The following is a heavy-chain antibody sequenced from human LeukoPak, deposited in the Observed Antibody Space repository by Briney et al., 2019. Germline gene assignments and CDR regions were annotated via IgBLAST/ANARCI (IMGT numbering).Heavy chain of an antibody. CDR2: TRNKANSYTT. D-gene: IGHD3-22*01. CDR3: ARYSSGYYDAFDI. CDR1: GFTFSDHY. V-gene: IGHV3-72*01. J-gene: IGHJ3*02. Sequence: GGSLRLSCAASGFTFSDHYMDWVRQAPGKGLEWVGLTRNKANSYTTEYAASVKGRFTISRDDSKNSLYLQMNSLRAEDTAVYYCARYSSGYYDAFDIWGQGTMVTVSS.